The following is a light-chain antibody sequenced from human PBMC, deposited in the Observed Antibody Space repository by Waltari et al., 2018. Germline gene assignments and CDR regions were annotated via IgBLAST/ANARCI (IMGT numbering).Light chain of an antibody. V-gene: IGLV2-14*03. CDR1: SIDVVGYNY. J-gene: IGLJ3*02. Sequence: QSALTQPASVSGSPGQSITISCTGTSIDVVGYNYVSWYQQHPGKAPKLMIYDVSNRPSGVSNRFSGSKSGNTASLTISGLQAEDEADYYCSSYTSSSTWVFGGGTKLTVL. CDR2: DVS. CDR3: SSYTSSSTWV.